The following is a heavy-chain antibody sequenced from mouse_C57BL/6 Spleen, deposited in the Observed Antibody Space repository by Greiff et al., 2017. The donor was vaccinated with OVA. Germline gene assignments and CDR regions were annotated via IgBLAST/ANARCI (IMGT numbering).Heavy chain of an antibody. CDR2: INPGSGGT. CDR3: ARSNGSWLAY. V-gene: IGHV1-54*01. CDR1: GYAFTNYL. Sequence: QVQLQQSGAELVRPGTSVKVSCKASGYAFTNYLIEWVKQRPGQGLEWIGVINPGSGGTNYNEKFKGKATLPADKSSSTAYMQLSSLTSGDSAVYFCARSNGSWLAYWGQGTLVTVSA. J-gene: IGHJ3*01.